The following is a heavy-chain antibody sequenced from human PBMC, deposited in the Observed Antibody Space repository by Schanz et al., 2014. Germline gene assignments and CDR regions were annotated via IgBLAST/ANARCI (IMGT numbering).Heavy chain of an antibody. D-gene: IGHD2-15*01. CDR1: GFTLSSYA. CDR2: IWSDGSTK. V-gene: IGHV3-30*04. J-gene: IGHJ4*02. Sequence: QVQLVESGGGVVQPGRSLRLSCAAYGFTLSSYAMHWVRQAPGKGLEWVAVIWSDGSTKYYADSVKGRFTISRDNSKNTLYLQMNTLRAEDTAVYYCARDRGYCSGGSCLTFDDWGQGTLVTVSS. CDR3: ARDRGYCSGGSCLTFDD.